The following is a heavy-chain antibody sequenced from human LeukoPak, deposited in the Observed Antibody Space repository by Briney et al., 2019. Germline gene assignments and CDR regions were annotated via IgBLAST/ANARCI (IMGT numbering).Heavy chain of an antibody. CDR3: AREPYTTSSDRHEKAFDY. CDR2: INSNNGGE. CDR1: GYTFTAHF. D-gene: IGHD6-6*01. V-gene: IGHV1-2*06. J-gene: IGHJ4*02. Sequence: EASVQVSCKASGYTFTAHFIHWVRQAPGQGLEWMGQINSNNGGEKYAPKFQGRVTVLRDTSINTIYLDLTSLTSDDTAVYYCAREPYTTSSDRHEKAFDYWGQGTPVTVSS.